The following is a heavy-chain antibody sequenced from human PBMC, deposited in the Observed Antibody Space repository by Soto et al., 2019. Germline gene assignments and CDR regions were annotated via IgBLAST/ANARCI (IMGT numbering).Heavy chain of an antibody. CDR1: GFDVTTNC. Sequence: PGGSLRLSCVGSGFDVTTNCMRWVRQAPGKGLECVSIVCTGGATHYADSVKGRFTISRDSPKNTVHLQMNNVRAEVTAVYYCVRDKRTISGIFPGYWGQGTQVTVSS. J-gene: IGHJ4*02. V-gene: IGHV3-53*01. D-gene: IGHD1-1*01. CDR3: VRDKRTISGIFPGY. CDR2: VCTGGAT.